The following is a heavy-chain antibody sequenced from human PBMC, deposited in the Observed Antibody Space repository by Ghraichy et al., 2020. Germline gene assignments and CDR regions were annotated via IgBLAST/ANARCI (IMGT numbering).Heavy chain of an antibody. V-gene: IGHV4-31*03. Sequence: SETLSLTCTVSGGSISSGGYYWSWIRQHPGKGLEWIGYIYYSGSTYYNPSLKSRVTISVDTSKNQFSLKLSSVTAADTAVYYCARDPPYDYDSRSYWGQGTLVTVSS. J-gene: IGHJ4*02. CDR2: IYYSGST. CDR3: ARDPPYDYDSRSY. D-gene: IGHD3-22*01. CDR1: GGSISSGGYY.